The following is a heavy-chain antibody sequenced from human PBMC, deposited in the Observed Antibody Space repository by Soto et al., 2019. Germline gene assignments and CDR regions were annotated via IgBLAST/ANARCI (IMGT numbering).Heavy chain of an antibody. Sequence: QITLKESGPTLVKPTQALTLTCTFSGFSLSTSGVGVGWIRQPPGKALEWMSLIYWNDDKRYSPSLKGRLNITKDASKNPVVLRMTNMDPADTATYYCAHRRAYCSGGTCYSGQFFDYWGQGSVVTVSS. CDR2: IYWNDDK. CDR1: GFSLSTSGVG. V-gene: IGHV2-5*01. D-gene: IGHD2-15*01. J-gene: IGHJ4*02. CDR3: AHRRAYCSGGTCYSGQFFDY.